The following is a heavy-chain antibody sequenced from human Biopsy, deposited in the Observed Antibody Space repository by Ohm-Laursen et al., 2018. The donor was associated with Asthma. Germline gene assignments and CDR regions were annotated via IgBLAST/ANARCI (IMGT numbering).Heavy chain of an antibody. D-gene: IGHD3-22*01. J-gene: IGHJ4*02. CDR2: HDHEEGGT. Sequence: GASVKVSCKISGYILTDLSMHWVRQAPGQGLEWMGGHDHEEGGTVNARRFQGRVTMTEDTSTDTAYMELSRLRSEDTAVYYCARSYDTDSYPVLVLDYWGQGTLVTVSS. CDR1: GYILTDLS. CDR3: ARSYDTDSYPVLVLDY. V-gene: IGHV1-24*01.